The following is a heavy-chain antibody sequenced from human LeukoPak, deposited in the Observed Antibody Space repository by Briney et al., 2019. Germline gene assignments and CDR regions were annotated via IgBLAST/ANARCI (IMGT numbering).Heavy chain of an antibody. D-gene: IGHD5-24*01. CDR1: GYTFTSYY. Sequence: ASVKVSCKASGYTFTSYYMHWLRQAPGQGLECMGIINPSDGDTNYAQRFQGRVTMTRDTSTSTVYMELSSLRSEDTAVYYCARGGYNSKSDNWGQGTLVTVSS. J-gene: IGHJ4*02. CDR3: ARGGYNSKSDN. V-gene: IGHV1-46*01. CDR2: INPSDGDT.